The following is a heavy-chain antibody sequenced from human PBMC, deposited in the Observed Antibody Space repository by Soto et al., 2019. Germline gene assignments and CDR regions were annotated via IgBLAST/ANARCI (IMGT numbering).Heavy chain of an antibody. D-gene: IGHD4-17*01. CDR2: IYPGDSDT. CDR3: ARHAWDYGDSIYYYSYGLDV. CDR1: VYSFTSDW. J-gene: IGHJ6*02. V-gene: IGHV5-51*01. Sequence: GESLKISCKGSVYSFTSDWIGWLRQMPGKGLEWLGLIYPGDSDTRYSPSFQGQVTISADKSIRTAYLQWSSLKASDTAMYYWARHAWDYGDSIYYYSYGLDVWGQGTTVPGSS.